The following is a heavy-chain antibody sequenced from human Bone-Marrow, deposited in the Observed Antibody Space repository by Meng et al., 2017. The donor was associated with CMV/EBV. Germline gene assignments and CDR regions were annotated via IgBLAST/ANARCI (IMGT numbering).Heavy chain of an antibody. CDR2: ISWDGGST. Sequence: GESLKISCAASGFTFDDYAMHWVRQAPGKGLEWVSLISWDGGSTYYADSVKGRFTISRDNSKNSLYLQMNSLRAGDTAVYYCTRVKILVGPSDFWGQGTLVTVSS. CDR1: GFTFDDYA. D-gene: IGHD1-26*01. CDR3: TRVKILVGPSDF. V-gene: IGHV3-43D*03. J-gene: IGHJ4*02.